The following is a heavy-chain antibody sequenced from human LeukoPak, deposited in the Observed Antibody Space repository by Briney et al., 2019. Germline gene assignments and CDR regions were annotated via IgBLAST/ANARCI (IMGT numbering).Heavy chain of an antibody. D-gene: IGHD2-21*02. Sequence: PGRSLRLSCAASGFKFDDYAVHWVRHGPGKGLEWVSGISWNSGIIDYADSVKGRFTISRDNAKSSLFLQMNSLRVEDTALYYCAREGLTVDAFDIWGPGTVVTVSS. V-gene: IGHV3-9*01. CDR3: AREGLTVDAFDI. J-gene: IGHJ3*02. CDR1: GFKFDDYA. CDR2: ISWNSGII.